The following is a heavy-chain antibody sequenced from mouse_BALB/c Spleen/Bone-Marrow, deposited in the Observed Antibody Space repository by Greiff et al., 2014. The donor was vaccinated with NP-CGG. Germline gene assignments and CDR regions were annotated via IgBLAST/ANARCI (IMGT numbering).Heavy chain of an antibody. J-gene: IGHJ4*01. V-gene: IGHV1S41*01. D-gene: IGHD1-1*01. CDR2: IAPGSGST. Sequence: DLVKPGASVKLSCKASGYTFTSYWINWIKQRPGQGLEWIGRIAPGSGSTYYDEMFKGKATLTVGTSSSTAYIQLSSLSSEDPAVYFCSRSYYGRAMDYWGQGTSVTVSS. CDR3: SRSYYGRAMDY. CDR1: GYTFTSYW.